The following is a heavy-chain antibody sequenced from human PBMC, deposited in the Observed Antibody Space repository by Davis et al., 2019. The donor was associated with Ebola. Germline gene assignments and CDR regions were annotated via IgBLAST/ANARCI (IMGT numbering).Heavy chain of an antibody. Sequence: GESLKISCAASGFVFRNYVMSWVRQAPGKGLEWVSTLGTSADTYYADSVKGRFSISRDNSNSTLYLQLNSLRPEDTAVYFCVRDYRGFFAHWGEGTLVTVSS. J-gene: IGHJ4*02. V-gene: IGHV3-23*01. CDR3: VRDYRGFFAH. CDR2: LGTSADT. CDR1: GFVFRNYV.